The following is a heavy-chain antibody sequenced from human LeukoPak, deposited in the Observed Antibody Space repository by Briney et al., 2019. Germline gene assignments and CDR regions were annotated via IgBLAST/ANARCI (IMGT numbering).Heavy chain of an antibody. J-gene: IGHJ3*02. CDR3: ARVPWFGDLKDAFDI. CDR2: ISTYDGNT. D-gene: IGHD3-10*01. Sequence: ASVKVSCKALGYTFMSYGINWVRQAPGQGLEWMGWISTYDGNTNYAQKFQGRVTMTRDTSISTAYMELSRLRSDDTAVYYCARVPWFGDLKDAFDIWGQGTMVTVPS. CDR1: GYTFMSYG. V-gene: IGHV1-18*01.